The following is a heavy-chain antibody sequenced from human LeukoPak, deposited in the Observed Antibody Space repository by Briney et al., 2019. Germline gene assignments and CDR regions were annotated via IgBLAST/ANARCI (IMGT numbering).Heavy chain of an antibody. Sequence: GGSLRLSCAASGFPFSDYYMNWIRQAPGKGLEWVSYISSRGSSIQYADSVKGRFTISRDNAKNSLYLQMDSLRDDDTAVYYCARTYNSGWYFDYWGQGTLVTVSS. V-gene: IGHV3-11*04. J-gene: IGHJ4*02. CDR2: ISSRGSSI. D-gene: IGHD6-19*01. CDR1: GFPFSDYY. CDR3: ARTYNSGWYFDY.